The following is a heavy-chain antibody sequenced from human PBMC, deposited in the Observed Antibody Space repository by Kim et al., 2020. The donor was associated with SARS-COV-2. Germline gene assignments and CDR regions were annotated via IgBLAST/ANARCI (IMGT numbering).Heavy chain of an antibody. CDR3: ARGYCSSTSCQYYFDY. D-gene: IGHD2-2*01. J-gene: IGHJ4*02. Sequence: RSQGRVTITRDTSASTAYMELSSLRSEDTAMYYCARGYCSSTSCQYYFDYWGQGTLVTVSS. V-gene: IGHV1-3*01.